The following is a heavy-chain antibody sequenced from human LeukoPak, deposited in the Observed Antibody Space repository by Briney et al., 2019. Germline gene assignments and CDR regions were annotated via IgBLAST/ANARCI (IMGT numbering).Heavy chain of an antibody. J-gene: IGHJ3*02. CDR2: INHCGST. Sequence: PSETLSLTCAVYGGSFSGYYWSWIRQPPGKGLEWIGEINHCGSTNYNPSLKSRVTISVDTSKNQFSLQLNSVTPEDTVLYYCARLMGELPGAFDIWGQGTMVTVSS. V-gene: IGHV4-34*01. CDR1: GGSFSGYY. D-gene: IGHD3-16*01. CDR3: ARLMGELPGAFDI.